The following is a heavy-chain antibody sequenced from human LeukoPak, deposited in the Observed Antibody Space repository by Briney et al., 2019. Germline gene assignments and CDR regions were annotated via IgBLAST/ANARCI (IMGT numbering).Heavy chain of an antibody. D-gene: IGHD6-19*01. V-gene: IGHV3-30-3*01. CDR2: ISNDGTNE. Sequence: PGRSLRLSCAASRFTFSTYAMHWVRQAPGKGLEWVAGISNDGTNEDHADSVKGRFTISRHNSKNTLYLQMNSLRAEDTAIYYCARDRIAVAGMGAFQHWGQGTLVTVSS. CDR1: RFTFSTYA. J-gene: IGHJ1*01. CDR3: ARDRIAVAGMGAFQH.